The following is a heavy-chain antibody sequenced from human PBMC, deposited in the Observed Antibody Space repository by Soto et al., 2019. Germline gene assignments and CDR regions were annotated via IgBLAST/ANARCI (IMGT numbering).Heavy chain of an antibody. D-gene: IGHD5-18*01. Sequence: SETLSLTCTVSGGSISSGGYYWSWIRQHPGKGLEWIGYIYYSGSTYYNPSLKSRVTISVDTSKNQFSLKLSSVTAADTAVYYCARSNAKGLPKYYFDYWGQGTLVTVSS. CDR3: ARSNAKGLPKYYFDY. J-gene: IGHJ4*02. CDR2: IYYSGST. CDR1: GGSISSGGYY. V-gene: IGHV4-31*03.